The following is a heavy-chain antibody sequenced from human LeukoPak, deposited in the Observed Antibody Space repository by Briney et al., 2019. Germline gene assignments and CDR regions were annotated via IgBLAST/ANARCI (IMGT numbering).Heavy chain of an antibody. J-gene: IGHJ4*02. CDR1: GRTFSSYD. D-gene: IGHD3-22*01. CDR2: IIPICVTA. Sequence: ASVEVSCKASGRTFSSYDLRWVRQAPGKGLEWMGSIIPICVTAKYAQKFQGRVTIPTDKSTGTAYMELSSLRSEDTAVYYCAREGDYYDSSGYSSRSYWGQGTLVTVSS. V-gene: IGHV1-69*05. CDR3: AREGDYYDSSGYSSRSY.